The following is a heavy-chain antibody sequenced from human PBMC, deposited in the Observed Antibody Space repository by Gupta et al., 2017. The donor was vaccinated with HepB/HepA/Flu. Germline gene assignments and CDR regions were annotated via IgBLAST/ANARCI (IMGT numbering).Heavy chain of an antibody. V-gene: IGHV3-30*18. CDR3: AKGVAVAGIYYYGMDV. CDR1: GFTFSSYG. D-gene: IGHD6-19*01. Sequence: QVQLVESGGGVVQPGRSLRLSCAASGFTFSSYGMHWVRQAPGKGLEWVAVISYDGSNKYYADSVKGRFTISRDNSKNTLYLQMNSLRAEDTAVYYCAKGVAVAGIYYYGMDVWGQGTTVTVSS. CDR2: ISYDGSNK. J-gene: IGHJ6*02.